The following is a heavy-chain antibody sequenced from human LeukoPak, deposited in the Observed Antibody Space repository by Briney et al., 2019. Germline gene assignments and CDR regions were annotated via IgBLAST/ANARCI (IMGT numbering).Heavy chain of an antibody. D-gene: IGHD3-22*01. CDR1: GGTFSSYA. J-gene: IGHJ3*02. CDR2: IIPILGIA. CDR3: AREGGEYYYDSSGYDTFDAFDI. V-gene: IGHV1-69*04. Sequence: ASVKVSWKASGGTFSSYAISWVRQAPGQGLEWMGRIIPILGIANYAQKFQGRVTITADKSTSTAYMELSSLRSEDTAVYYCAREGGEYYYDSSGYDTFDAFDIWGQGTMVTVSS.